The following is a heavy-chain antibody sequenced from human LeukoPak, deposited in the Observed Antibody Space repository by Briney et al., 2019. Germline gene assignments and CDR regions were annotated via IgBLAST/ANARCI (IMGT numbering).Heavy chain of an antibody. CDR2: IYPGDSHT. CDR3: AKPVLDTYGLR. V-gene: IGHV5-51*01. CDR1: GYSFTSYR. J-gene: IGHJ4*02. Sequence: GESLKISCKGSGYSFTSYRIGWVRQMPGKGLEWMGTIYPGDSHTSYSPSFQGQVTISADKPINTAYLEWRSLKASDTAMYYCAKPVLDTYGLRWGQGTLVTVSS. D-gene: IGHD5-18*01.